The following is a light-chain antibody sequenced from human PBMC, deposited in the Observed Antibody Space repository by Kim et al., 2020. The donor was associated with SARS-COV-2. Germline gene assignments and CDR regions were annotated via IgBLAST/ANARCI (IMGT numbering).Light chain of an antibody. CDR1: SSNIGAPYD. CDR3: QSYDNSLSDHV. Sequence: RITLSCTGTSSNIGAPYDVHWYQHVPGTAPKLLIYGNSKRPSGVPDRFSGSRSGASASLAITGLQADDEAEYFCQSYDNSLSDHVFGTGTKVTVL. J-gene: IGLJ1*01. V-gene: IGLV1-40*03. CDR2: GNS.